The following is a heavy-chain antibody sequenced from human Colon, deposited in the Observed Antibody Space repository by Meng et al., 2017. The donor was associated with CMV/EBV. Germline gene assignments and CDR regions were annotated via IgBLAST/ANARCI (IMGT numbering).Heavy chain of an antibody. CDR1: GGSISNSPYY. CDR3: ARGIWPATSSGVPQNDPRDF. J-gene: IGHJ4*02. V-gene: IGHV4-39*07. D-gene: IGHD3-3*01. Sequence: GSLRLSCTVSGGSISNSPYYWVWVRQPPGKGLEWIGSISATESTYKNPSLRSRVTISLDTSKNQFSLNFISVTAADTAIFYCARGIWPATSSGVPQNDPRDFWGQGMSVTVSS. CDR2: ISATEST.